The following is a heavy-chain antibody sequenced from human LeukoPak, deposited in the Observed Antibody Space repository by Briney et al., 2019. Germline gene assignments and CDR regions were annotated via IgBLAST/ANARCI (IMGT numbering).Heavy chain of an antibody. J-gene: IGHJ4*02. D-gene: IGHD5-18*01. CDR2: IKKDGSDK. CDR1: GFTFSSYW. Sequence: GESLRLSCAASGFTFSSYWMSWVRQAPEKGLEWVANIKKDGSDKYYADSVKGRFTISRDNAKTSLYLQMNSLRAEDTAVYSCARHLSGVTGYTYGRGIDYWGQGTLVTVSS. CDR3: ARHLSGVTGYTYGRGIDY. V-gene: IGHV3-7*01.